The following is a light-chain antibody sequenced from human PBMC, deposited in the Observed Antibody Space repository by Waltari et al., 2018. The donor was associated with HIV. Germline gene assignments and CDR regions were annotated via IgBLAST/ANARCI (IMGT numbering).Light chain of an antibody. CDR3: SSYTSSSTL. V-gene: IGLV2-14*03. CDR2: DGS. J-gene: IGLJ2*01. Sequence: QSALTQPASVSGSPGQSITISCTGTRSDVGAYNYVSWYQQHPGKAPKLMIYDGSNRPSGVSNRFSGSKSGNTASLTISGLQAEDEADYYCSSYTSSSTLFGGGTKLTVL. CDR1: RSDVGAYNY.